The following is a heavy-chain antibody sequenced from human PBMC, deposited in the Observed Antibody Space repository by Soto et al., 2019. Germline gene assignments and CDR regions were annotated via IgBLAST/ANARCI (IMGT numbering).Heavy chain of an antibody. CDR3: ARGKGMEENYYYYGMDI. J-gene: IGHJ6*02. CDR2: LNGGTGQT. Sequence: ASVKVSCKASGYTFSTYAIHWVRQAPGQSLEWMGWLNGGTGQTRYSQRFQDRATITRDTSASTAYMEVSSLRPEDTAVYYCARGKGMEENYYYYGMDIWGQGTTVTVSS. D-gene: IGHD1-1*01. CDR1: GYTFSTYA. V-gene: IGHV1-3*01.